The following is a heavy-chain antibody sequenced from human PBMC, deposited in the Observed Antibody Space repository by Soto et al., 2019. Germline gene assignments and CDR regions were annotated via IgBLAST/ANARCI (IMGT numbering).Heavy chain of an antibody. J-gene: IGHJ4*02. CDR3: ATYEAARGGDVYY. CDR2: IRNKASSYTT. V-gene: IGHV3-72*01. D-gene: IGHD3-16*01. Sequence: EVQLVESGGGLVQPGGSLRLSCAASGFTFSDKYMDWVRQAPGKGLEWVGRIRNKASSYTTEYAASVKGRFTISRDDSKASLYLQMSSLKTGDTALYYCATYEAARGGDVYYWGQGTLVTVSS. CDR1: GFTFSDKY.